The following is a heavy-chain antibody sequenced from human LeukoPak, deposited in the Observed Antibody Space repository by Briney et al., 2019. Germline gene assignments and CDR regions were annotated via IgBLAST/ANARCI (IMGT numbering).Heavy chain of an antibody. CDR2: INHSGST. CDR3: AGGRWHPSVRVDY. CDR1: GGSFSGYS. V-gene: IGHV4-34*01. J-gene: IGHJ4*02. Sequence: PSETLSLTCAVYGGSFSGYSWSWIRQPPGKGLEWIGEINHSGSTNYNPSLKSRVPISVDTSKNQFSLKLNSVTAADTAVFYCAGGRWHPSVRVDYWGQGTLVTVSS. D-gene: IGHD6-13*01.